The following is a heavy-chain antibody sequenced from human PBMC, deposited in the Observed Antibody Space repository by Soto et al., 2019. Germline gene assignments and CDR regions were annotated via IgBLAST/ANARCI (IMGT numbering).Heavy chain of an antibody. CDR3: AREPTGGNDGFDI. CDR2: LWADGSHE. V-gene: IGHV3-33*01. Sequence: QVHLEESGGGVVQPGRSLRLSCAASGFTFSIYGMHWVRQAPGKGLEWVAGLWADGSHECYADSVKGRFTVSRDNSKSTVYLQMNSLRAEDTALYYCAREPTGGNDGFDIWGQGTMVTVSS. CDR1: GFTFSIYG. J-gene: IGHJ3*02. D-gene: IGHD3-16*01.